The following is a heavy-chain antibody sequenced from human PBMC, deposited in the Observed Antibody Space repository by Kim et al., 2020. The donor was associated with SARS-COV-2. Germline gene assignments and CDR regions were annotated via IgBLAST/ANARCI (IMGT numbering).Heavy chain of an antibody. J-gene: IGHJ4*02. Sequence: PSLKSRVTISVDKSKNQFSLKLSSVTAADTAVYYCASLTSGYSYGYYFDYWGQGTLVTVSS. CDR3: ASLTSGYSYGYYFDY. V-gene: IGHV4-4*02. D-gene: IGHD5-18*01.